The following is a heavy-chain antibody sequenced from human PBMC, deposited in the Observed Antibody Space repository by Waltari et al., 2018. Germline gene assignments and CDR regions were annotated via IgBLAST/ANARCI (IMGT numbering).Heavy chain of an antibody. Sequence: EVQLLESGGGLVQPGGSLRLSCAASGFTFSSYAMSWVRQAPGKGLAWVSVIYSGGSTYYADSVKGRFTISRDNSKNTLYLQMNSLRAEDTAVYYCAKDSIAAAGFFDYWGQGTLVTVSS. J-gene: IGHJ4*02. CDR3: AKDSIAAAGFFDY. CDR1: GFTFSSYA. D-gene: IGHD6-13*01. CDR2: IYSGGST. V-gene: IGHV3-23*03.